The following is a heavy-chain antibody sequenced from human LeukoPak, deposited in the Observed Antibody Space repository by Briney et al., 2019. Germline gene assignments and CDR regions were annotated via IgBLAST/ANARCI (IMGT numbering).Heavy chain of an antibody. J-gene: IGHJ3*02. CDR3: ATFSWLLFAFDI. V-gene: IGHV1-3*01. D-gene: IGHD3-3*01. Sequence: ASVKVSCKASVYTFTNYAMHWVRQAPGQRLEWMGWINAGNGYTKYSQMFQGRVTITRDTSATTAYMELSSLRSEDTAVYYCATFSWLLFAFDIWGQGTMVTVSS. CDR1: VYTFTNYA. CDR2: INAGNGYT.